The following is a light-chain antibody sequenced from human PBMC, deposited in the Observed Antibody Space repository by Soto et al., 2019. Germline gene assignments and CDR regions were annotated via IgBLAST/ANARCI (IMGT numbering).Light chain of an antibody. CDR1: QGISSW. V-gene: IGKV1-12*01. J-gene: IGKJ4*01. CDR2: AAS. Sequence: DIQMTQSPSSVSASVGVRVTITCRARQGISSWLAWYQQKPGKAPKLQIYAASSLQSGVPSRFSGSGSGTDCTLTMRSLQPEDFATDSGQQANSFPRTFGGVTKVEIK. CDR3: QQANSFPRT.